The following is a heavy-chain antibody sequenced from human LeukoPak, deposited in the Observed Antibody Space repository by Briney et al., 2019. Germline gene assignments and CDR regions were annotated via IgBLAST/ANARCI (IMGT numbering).Heavy chain of an antibody. V-gene: IGHV3-7*01. CDR3: ARTGYSSGWYRVDYFDY. CDR2: IKQDGSEK. Sequence: PGGSLRLSCAASGFTFSGYWMSWVRQAPGKGLEWVANIKQDGSEKYYVDSVKGRFTISRDNAKNSLYLQMNSLRAEDTAVYYCARTGYSSGWYRVDYFDYWGQGTLVTVSS. J-gene: IGHJ4*02. D-gene: IGHD6-19*01. CDR1: GFTFSGYW.